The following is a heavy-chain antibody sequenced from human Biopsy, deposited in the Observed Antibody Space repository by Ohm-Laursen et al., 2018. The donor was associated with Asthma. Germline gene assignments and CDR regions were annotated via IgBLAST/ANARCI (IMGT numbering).Heavy chain of an antibody. J-gene: IGHJ6*02. CDR2: ISSSSSYI. CDR1: GFTFSSYG. D-gene: IGHD3-3*01. V-gene: IGHV3-21*01. Sequence: SLRLSCAASGFTFSSYGMHWVRQAPGKGLEWVSSISSSSSYIYYADSVKGRFTISRDNAKNSLYLQMNSLRAEDTAVYYCARVDTIFGVVIPIYYYYGMDVWGQGTTVTVSS. CDR3: ARVDTIFGVVIPIYYYYGMDV.